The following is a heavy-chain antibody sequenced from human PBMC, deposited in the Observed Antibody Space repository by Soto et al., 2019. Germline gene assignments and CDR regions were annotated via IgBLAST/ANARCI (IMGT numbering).Heavy chain of an antibody. CDR1: GYNFAGYW. J-gene: IGHJ4*02. Sequence: GESLKISCKGSGYNFAGYWIAWVRQMPGKGLELMGIIYPSDSDTRYRSSFQGQVTISADKSISSAYLQWSSLRASDTAMYYCARGGVSTRTFDYWGQGTPVPVSS. D-gene: IGHD3-3*01. V-gene: IGHV5-51*01. CDR2: IYPSDSDT. CDR3: ARGGVSTRTFDY.